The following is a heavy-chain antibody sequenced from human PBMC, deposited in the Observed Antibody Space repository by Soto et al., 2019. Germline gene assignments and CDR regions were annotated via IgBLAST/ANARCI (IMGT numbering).Heavy chain of an antibody. CDR1: GFTFSSYG. D-gene: IGHD1-26*01. J-gene: IGHJ4*02. CDR3: ARRGSGSYYDY. CDR2: ISCDGSNK. V-gene: IGHV3-30*03. Sequence: GGSLRLSCAASGFTFSSYGMHWVRQAPGKGLEWVAVISCDGSNKYYADAVKGRFTISRDNSKNTLHLQMNSLRAEDTAVYYCARRGSGSYYDYWGQGTLVTVSS.